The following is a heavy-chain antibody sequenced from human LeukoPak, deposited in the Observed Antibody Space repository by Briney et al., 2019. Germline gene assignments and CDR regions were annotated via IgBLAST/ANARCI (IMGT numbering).Heavy chain of an antibody. CDR2: VHLSGRT. J-gene: IGHJ4*02. V-gene: IGHV4-4*02. CDR3: AREGGPYRPLDY. Sequence: SGTLSLTCGVSGGSISSTNWWTWVRRPPGEGLEWIGEVHLSGRTNYNPSLESRVTMSVDMSENHISLKLTFVTAADTAVYYCAREGGPYRPLDYSGQGTLVTVSS. CDR1: GGSISSTNW.